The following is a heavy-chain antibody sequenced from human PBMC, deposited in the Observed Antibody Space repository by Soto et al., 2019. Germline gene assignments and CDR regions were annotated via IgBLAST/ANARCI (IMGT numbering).Heavy chain of an antibody. V-gene: IGHV4-59*01. CDR2: IYYSGST. Sequence: QVQLQESGPGLVKPSETLSLTCTVSGGSISCYYWSWIRQPPGKGLEWIGYIYYSGSTNYNPFLKSRVTISVDTSKNQFSLKLSSVTAADTAVYYCAREESGTDYWGQGTLVTVSS. CDR3: AREESGTDY. CDR1: GGSISCYY. J-gene: IGHJ4*02. D-gene: IGHD1-1*01.